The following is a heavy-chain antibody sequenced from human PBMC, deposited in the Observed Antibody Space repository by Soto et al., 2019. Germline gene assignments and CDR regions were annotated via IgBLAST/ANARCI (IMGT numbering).Heavy chain of an antibody. V-gene: IGHV1-8*01. J-gene: IGHJ4*02. CDR2: MNPNSGNT. CDR3: ARNIAARPKSSGMFDY. Sequence: AASVKVSCKASGYTFTSYDINWVRQATGQGLEWMGWMNPNSGNTGYAQKFQGRVTMTRNTSISTAYMELSSLRSEDTAVYYCARNIAARPKSSGMFDYWGQGTLVTVSS. D-gene: IGHD6-6*01. CDR1: GYTFTSYD.